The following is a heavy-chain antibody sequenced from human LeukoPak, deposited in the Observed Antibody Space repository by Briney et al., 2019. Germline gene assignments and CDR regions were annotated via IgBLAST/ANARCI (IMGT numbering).Heavy chain of an antibody. Sequence: SETLSLTCTVSGGSISSSSYYWGWIRQPPGKGLEWIGEINHSGSTNYNPSLKSRVTISVDTSKNQFSLKLSSVTAADTAVYYCARDRYYGSGSNNWFDPWGQGTLVTVSS. V-gene: IGHV4-39*07. CDR3: ARDRYYGSGSNNWFDP. CDR2: INHSGST. D-gene: IGHD3-10*01. CDR1: GGSISSSSYY. J-gene: IGHJ5*02.